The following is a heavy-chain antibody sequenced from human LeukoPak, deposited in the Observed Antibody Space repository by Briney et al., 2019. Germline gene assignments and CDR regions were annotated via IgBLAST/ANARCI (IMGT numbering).Heavy chain of an antibody. J-gene: IGHJ3*02. CDR1: GLTFGSYA. CDR2: ISGSGVRT. Sequence: GGSLKFSFEAPGLTFGSYAMSWVRQAPGKGLEWVSSISGSGVRTYYADSVKGRFTISRDNSKNTLYLQMNSLRAEDTAVYSCAKDTSYCTGTSCYPDAFDIWGQGTMVTVSS. V-gene: IGHV3-23*01. CDR3: AKDTSYCTGTSCYPDAFDI. D-gene: IGHD2-2*01.